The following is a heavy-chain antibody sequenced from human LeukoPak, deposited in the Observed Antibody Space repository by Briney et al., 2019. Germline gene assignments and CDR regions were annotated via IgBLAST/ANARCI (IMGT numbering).Heavy chain of an antibody. CDR3: AKDLATKYSLDY. J-gene: IGHJ4*02. Sequence: GGSLRLSCAASGFTFGSYGIHWVRQAPGKGLEWVALISYDGSDKFFADSVRGRFTISRDNSKNTLYLQMNSLRVEDTAVYYCAKDLATKYSLDYWGQGILVTVSS. V-gene: IGHV3-30*18. D-gene: IGHD5-12*01. CDR2: ISYDGSDK. CDR1: GFTFGSYG.